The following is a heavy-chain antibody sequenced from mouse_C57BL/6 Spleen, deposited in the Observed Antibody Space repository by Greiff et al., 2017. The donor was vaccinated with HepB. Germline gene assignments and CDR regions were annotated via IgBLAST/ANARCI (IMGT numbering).Heavy chain of an antibody. Sequence: EVQRVESGAELVKPGASVKLSCTASGFNIKDYYMHWVKQRTEQGLEWIGRIDPEDGETKSAPKFPGQATITADTSSNTAYLQLSSLTSEDTAVYYCSTGPAWFAYWGQGTLVTVSA. J-gene: IGHJ3*01. CDR1: GFNIKDYY. CDR2: IDPEDGET. D-gene: IGHD3-3*01. V-gene: IGHV14-2*01. CDR3: STGPAWFAY.